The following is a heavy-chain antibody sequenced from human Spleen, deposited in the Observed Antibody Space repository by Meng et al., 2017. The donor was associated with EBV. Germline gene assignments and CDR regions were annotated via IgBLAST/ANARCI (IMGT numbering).Heavy chain of an antibody. J-gene: IGHJ4*02. Sequence: QVQLQPWGAGLLKPSETLSLICAVSGGSFSSYYWSWIRQPPGKGLEWIGEINQSGSIYYNPSLMGRVTISGDTSRNQFSLKLISVTAADTAVYYCARGPYYEWGQGTLVTVSS. CDR3: ARGPYYE. CDR1: GGSFSSYY. D-gene: IGHD1-26*01. V-gene: IGHV4-34*01. CDR2: INQSGSI.